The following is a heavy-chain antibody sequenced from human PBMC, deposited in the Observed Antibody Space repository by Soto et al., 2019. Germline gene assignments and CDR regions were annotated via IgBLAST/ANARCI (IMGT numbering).Heavy chain of an antibody. V-gene: IGHV4-38-2*01. CDR2: IYHSGST. Sequence: SETLSLTCAVSGYSISSGYYWGRIRQPPGKGLEWIGSIYHSGSTYYNPSLKSRVTISVDTSKNQFSLKLSSVTAADTAVYYRARQDSSPPDAFDIWGQGTMVTVS. CDR1: GYSISSGYY. J-gene: IGHJ3*02. CDR3: ARQDSSPPDAFDI. D-gene: IGHD6-13*01.